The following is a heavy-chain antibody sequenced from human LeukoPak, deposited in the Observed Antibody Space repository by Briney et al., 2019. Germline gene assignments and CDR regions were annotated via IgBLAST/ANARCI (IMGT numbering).Heavy chain of an antibody. Sequence: ASVKVSCKASGYTFTDYYIHWVRQAPGQRLEWTGWIYLNNGDTRSAEKFQGRVTMTSDTSISTAYMELSSLTSDDMAVYYCARDSPAAMLDIDYWGQGTLVTVSS. J-gene: IGHJ4*02. CDR3: ARDSPAAMLDIDY. CDR2: IYLNNGDT. D-gene: IGHD2-2*01. CDR1: GYTFTDYY. V-gene: IGHV1-2*02.